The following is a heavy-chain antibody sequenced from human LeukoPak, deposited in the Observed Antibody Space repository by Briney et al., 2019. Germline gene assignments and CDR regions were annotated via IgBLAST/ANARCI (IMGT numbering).Heavy chain of an antibody. D-gene: IGHD3-16*01. V-gene: IGHV7-4-1*02. CDR3: ARHDNDDDIDY. Sequence: ASVKVSCKASGYTFTRYAINWLRQAPGQGLEWMGWINMYTANPAYAQGFTERFVFSLDTSVTTAYLQISNLKTEDTAVYYCARHDNDDDIDYWGQGTLVPVSS. CDR1: GYTFTRYA. CDR2: INMYTANP. J-gene: IGHJ4*02.